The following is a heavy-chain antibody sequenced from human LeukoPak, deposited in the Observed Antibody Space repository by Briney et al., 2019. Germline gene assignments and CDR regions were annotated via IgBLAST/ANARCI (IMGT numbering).Heavy chain of an antibody. V-gene: IGHV3-23*01. CDR3: AKRASGSGTSLYYFDY. CDR2: ISNSGGST. D-gene: IGHD3-10*01. Sequence: PGGSLRLSCAASGFTFSSHVMSWVRQAPGKGLEWVSVISNSGGSTFYADSVKGRFTISRDNSKNTLYLQMNSLRAEDTAVYYCAKRASGSGTSLYYFDYWGQGTLVTVSS. CDR1: GFTFSSHV. J-gene: IGHJ4*02.